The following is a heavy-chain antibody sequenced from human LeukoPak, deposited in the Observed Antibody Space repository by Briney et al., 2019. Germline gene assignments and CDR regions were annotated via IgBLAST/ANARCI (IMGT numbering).Heavy chain of an antibody. CDR1: GYTFTGYY. D-gene: IGHD1-1*01. J-gene: IGHJ6*02. CDR3: ARENHVWNGAYYYGMDV. Sequence: ASVNVSCKFSGYTFTGYYLHSVRQAPVQGLEWMGWINPNSGGTNYAQKFQGRVTMTRDTSISTAYMELSRLRSDDTAVYYCARENHVWNGAYYYGMDVWGQGTTVTVSS. CDR2: INPNSGGT. V-gene: IGHV1-2*02.